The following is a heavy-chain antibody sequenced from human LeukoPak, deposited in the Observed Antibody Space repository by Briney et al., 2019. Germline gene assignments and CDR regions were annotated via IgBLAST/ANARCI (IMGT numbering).Heavy chain of an antibody. D-gene: IGHD3-22*01. CDR2: TYYRSKWYN. CDR3: AREGYYDSSGYPARYNWFDP. CDR1: GDIVSSNSAA. J-gene: IGHJ5*02. Sequence: SQTLSLTCAISGDIVSSNSAAWNWIRQSPSRGLEWLGRTYYRSKWYNDYAVSVKSRITINPDTSKNQFSLQLNSVTPEDTAVYYCAREGYYDSSGYPARYNWFDPWGQGTLVTVSS. V-gene: IGHV6-1*01.